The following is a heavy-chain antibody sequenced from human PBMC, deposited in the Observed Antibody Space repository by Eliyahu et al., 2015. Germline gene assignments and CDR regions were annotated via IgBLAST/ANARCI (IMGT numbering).Heavy chain of an antibody. Sequence: EVQLLESGGGLVQPGGSLRLSCAASGFTXSSXAMSWVRQAPGKGLGWVSAISGSGGSTYYADSVKGRFTISRDNSKNTLYLQMNSLRAEDTAVYYCAKDQGSTSRNYYGMDVWGQGTTVTVSS. CDR1: GFTXSSXA. J-gene: IGHJ6*02. CDR2: ISGSGGST. V-gene: IGHV3-23*01. CDR3: AKDQGSTSRNYYGMDV. D-gene: IGHD2-2*01.